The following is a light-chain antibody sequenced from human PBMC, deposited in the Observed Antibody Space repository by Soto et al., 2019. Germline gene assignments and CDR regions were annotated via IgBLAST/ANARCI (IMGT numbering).Light chain of an antibody. CDR1: QSVSSY. V-gene: IGKV3-11*01. J-gene: IGKJ1*01. CDR3: QQRSNWPTWT. Sequence: EIVLTQSPATLSLSPGERATLSCRASQSVSSYLAWYQQKPGQAPRLLIYDASNRVTGIPARFSGSGSGTDFTLTISSLEPEDFAVYYCQQRSNWPTWTFGQGTKVEIK. CDR2: DAS.